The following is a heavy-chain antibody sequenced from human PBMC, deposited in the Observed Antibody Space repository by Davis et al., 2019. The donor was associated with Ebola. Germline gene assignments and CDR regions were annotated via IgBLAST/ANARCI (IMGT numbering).Heavy chain of an antibody. CDR1: GYTFISYP. D-gene: IGHD3-10*01. CDR2: ITPGNGNT. V-gene: IGHV1-3*01. J-gene: IGHJ4*02. CDR3: TRGNTGAY. Sequence: ASVKVSYKASGYTFISYPMHWVRQAPGQRLEWMGWITPGNGNTKYSQKFQGRVTITRDTSASTGYMELSSLKSEDTAVYYCTRGNTGAYWGQGTLVTVSS.